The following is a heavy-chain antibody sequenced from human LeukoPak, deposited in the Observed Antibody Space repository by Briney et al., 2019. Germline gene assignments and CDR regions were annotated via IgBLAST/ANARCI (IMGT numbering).Heavy chain of an antibody. D-gene: IGHD1-1*01. CDR2: IYSGGST. V-gene: IGHV3-66*01. J-gene: IGHJ6*02. CDR1: GLTGSSNF. CDR3: SSGTASRGAMDV. Sequence: GGSLRLSCAASGLTGSSNFMTWVRQAPGKGLEWVSAIYSGGSTFYAASVRGRFNISSDNSKKTMFLQMSSLRVEDAAVYYASSGTASRGAMDVWGQGTRSPSP.